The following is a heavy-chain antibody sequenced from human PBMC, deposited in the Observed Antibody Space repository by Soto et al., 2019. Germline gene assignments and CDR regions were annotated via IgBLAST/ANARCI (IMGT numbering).Heavy chain of an antibody. CDR3: AKDKATGTALTYYGMDV. CDR2: ISWNSGRI. Sequence: EVQLVESGGGLVQPGGSQRLSCAASGFTFDDYAMHWVRQAPGKGLEWVSGISWNSGRIAYADSVKGRFTISRDNDKNSLYLQMNSLRAEDTALYYCAKDKATGTALTYYGMDVWGQGTTVTVSS. J-gene: IGHJ6*02. V-gene: IGHV3-9*01. CDR1: GFTFDDYA. D-gene: IGHD1-1*01.